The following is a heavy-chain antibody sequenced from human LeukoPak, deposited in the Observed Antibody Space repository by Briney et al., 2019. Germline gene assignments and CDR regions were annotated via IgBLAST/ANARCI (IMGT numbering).Heavy chain of an antibody. V-gene: IGHV3-64*01. CDR2: ISSNGGST. J-gene: IGHJ4*02. CDR1: GFTFSSYA. CDR3: ARDSSHDRSFDY. D-gene: IGHD2-2*01. Sequence: GGSLRLSCAASGFTFSSYAMHWVRQAPGKGLEYVSAISSNGGSTYYANSVKGRFTIPRDNSKNTLYLQMGSLRAEDMAVYYCARDSSHDRSFDYWGQGTLVTVSS.